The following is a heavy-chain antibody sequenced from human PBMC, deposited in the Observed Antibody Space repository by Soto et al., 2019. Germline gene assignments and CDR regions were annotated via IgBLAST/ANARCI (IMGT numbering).Heavy chain of an antibody. D-gene: IGHD3-10*01. J-gene: IGHJ5*02. CDR1: GGTFSSYA. CDR3: ARGKTHYYGSGSYGWFDP. CDR2: IIPIFGTA. Sequence: QVQLVQSGAEVKKPGSSVKVSCKASGGTFSSYAISWVRLAPGQGLEWMGGIIPIFGTANYAQKFQGRVTVTADESTSTAYMELSSLRSEDTAVYYCARGKTHYYGSGSYGWFDPWGQGTLVTVSS. V-gene: IGHV1-69*01.